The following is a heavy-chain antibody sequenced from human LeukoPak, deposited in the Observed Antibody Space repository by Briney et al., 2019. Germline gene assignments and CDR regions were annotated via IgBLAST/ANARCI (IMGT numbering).Heavy chain of an antibody. D-gene: IGHD5-24*01. J-gene: IGHJ4*02. V-gene: IGHV3-7*01. Sequence: GGSLGLSCAVSGLTFRSYWMSWVRQAPGKGLEWVANINQDGSEKYFVDSVKGRFTISRDNAKNSLHLQMNTLRAEDTAVYYCARERDGRFFDYWGQGTLVTVSS. CDR1: GLTFRSYW. CDR2: INQDGSEK. CDR3: ARERDGRFFDY.